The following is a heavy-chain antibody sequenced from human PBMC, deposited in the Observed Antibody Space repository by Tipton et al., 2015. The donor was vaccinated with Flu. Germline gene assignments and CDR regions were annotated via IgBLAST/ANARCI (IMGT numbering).Heavy chain of an antibody. CDR1: GFTFHDYV. V-gene: IGHV3-9*01. J-gene: IGHJ3*02. CDR2: INWSGDNI. Sequence: SLRLSCAASGFTFHDYVMHWVRQVPGRGLEWVSAINWSGDNIAYADSVKGRFTISRDNAKNSLYLQMNSLTPEDTAFYYCAKARLGGSRWAEALDIWGQGTKVTVSS. D-gene: IGHD3-16*01. CDR3: AKARLGGSRWAEALDI.